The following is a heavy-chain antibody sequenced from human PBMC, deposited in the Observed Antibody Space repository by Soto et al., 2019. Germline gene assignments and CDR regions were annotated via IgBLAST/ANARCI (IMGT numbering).Heavy chain of an antibody. Sequence: SETLSLTCAVCGGSFSGYYWSWIRQPPGKGLEWIGEINHSGSTNYNPSLKSRVTISVDTSKNQFSLKLSSVTAADTAVYYCARGKLSDYVWGSYRYNFDYWGQGTVVTVSS. CDR1: GGSFSGYY. CDR3: ARGKLSDYVWGSYRYNFDY. V-gene: IGHV4-34*01. CDR2: INHSGST. J-gene: IGHJ4*02. D-gene: IGHD3-16*02.